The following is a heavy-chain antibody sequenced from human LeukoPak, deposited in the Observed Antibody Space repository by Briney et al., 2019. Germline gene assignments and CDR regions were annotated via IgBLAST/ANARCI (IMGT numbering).Heavy chain of an antibody. Sequence: ASVKVSCKVSGYTLTVLSMHWVRQAPGKGLEWMGGFDPEDGETIYAQKFQGRVTMTEDTSTDTAYMELSSLRSEDTAVYYCATDQRAYDYVWGSYRFLFYWGQGTLVTVSS. D-gene: IGHD3-16*02. CDR3: ATDQRAYDYVWGSYRFLFY. CDR2: FDPEDGET. CDR1: GYTLTVLS. J-gene: IGHJ4*02. V-gene: IGHV1-24*01.